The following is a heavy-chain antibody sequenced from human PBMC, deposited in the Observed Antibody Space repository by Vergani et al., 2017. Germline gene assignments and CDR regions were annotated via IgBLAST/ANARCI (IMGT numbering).Heavy chain of an antibody. D-gene: IGHD6-13*01. J-gene: IGHJ4*02. Sequence: QLQLVQSGAEVKKPGASVKVSCKASGYTFTGYYMHWVRQAPGQGLEWMGWINPNSGGTHYAQKFQGRVTMTRDTSISTAYMELSRLSTDDTAVYYCARDAGRGGFDYFDYWGQGTLVTVAS. CDR3: ARDAGRGGFDYFDY. CDR1: GYTFTGYY. V-gene: IGHV1-2*02. CDR2: INPNSGGT.